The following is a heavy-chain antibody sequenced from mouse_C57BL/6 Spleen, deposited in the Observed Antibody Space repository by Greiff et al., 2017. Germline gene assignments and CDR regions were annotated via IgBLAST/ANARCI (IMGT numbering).Heavy chain of an antibody. V-gene: IGHV1-55*01. J-gene: IGHJ3*01. D-gene: IGHD1-1*01. CDR1: GYTFTSYW. Sequence: VQLQQPGAELVKPGASVKMSCKASGYTFTSYWITWVKQRPGQGLEWIGDIYPGSGSTNYNEKFKSKATLTVDTSSSTAYMQLSSLTSEDSAVYYCARDGLLYGSSDQFAYWGQGTLGT. CDR3: ARDGLLYGSSDQFAY. CDR2: IYPGSGST.